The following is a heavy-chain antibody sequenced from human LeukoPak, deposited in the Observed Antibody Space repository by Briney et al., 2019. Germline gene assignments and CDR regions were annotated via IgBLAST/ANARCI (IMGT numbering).Heavy chain of an antibody. D-gene: IGHD3-10*01. CDR2: IYYRGIT. Sequence: SVNLSCNSTVSAGSMTSSGYYWGSIRQSPGEGLEWIGYIYYRGITYNNPSLKSPVAISGDTARNQFSLNLRSVNAADTAVYFCARQPKSCTPGVFITGKACWFDSWGQGTLVTVSS. CDR1: AGSMTSSGYY. J-gene: IGHJ5*01. V-gene: IGHV4-39*01. CDR3: ARQPKSCTPGVFITGKACWFDS.